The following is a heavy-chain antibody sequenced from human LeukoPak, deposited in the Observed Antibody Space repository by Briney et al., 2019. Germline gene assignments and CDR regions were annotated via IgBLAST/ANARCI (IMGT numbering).Heavy chain of an antibody. CDR1: GYSFPSYW. CDR2: IYPGDSDT. Sequence: GESLKISCQGSGYSFPSYWIVWVRQMPGKGLEWMGIIYPGDSDTRYSPSFQGQVTISTDKSISTAYLQWSSLKASDTAMYYCASGSSYYYMGVWGKGTTVTVSS. CDR3: ASGSSYYYMGV. D-gene: IGHD6-6*01. J-gene: IGHJ6*03. V-gene: IGHV5-51*01.